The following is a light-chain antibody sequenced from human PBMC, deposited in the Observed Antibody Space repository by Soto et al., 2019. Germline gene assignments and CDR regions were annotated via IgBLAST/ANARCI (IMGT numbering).Light chain of an antibody. V-gene: IGKV3-15*01. CDR3: QQYNNWPQT. CDR2: DVS. CDR1: QSVSNK. J-gene: IGKJ1*01. Sequence: EIVLTQSPGTLSLFPGERATLSCRASQSVSNKLAWYQQKPGQAPRLLIYDVSTRATGIPARFSGSGSGTEFTLTISSLQSEDFTVYYCQQYNNWPQTFGQGTKVDI.